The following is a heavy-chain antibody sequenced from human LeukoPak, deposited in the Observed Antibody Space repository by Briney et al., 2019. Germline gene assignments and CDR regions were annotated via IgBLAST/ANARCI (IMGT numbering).Heavy chain of an antibody. V-gene: IGHV4-59*01. Sequence: PSETLSLTCTVSGGSFSTYYWSWIRQPPGKGLEWIGYIYYSGSTNYNPSLRSRVTMSVDTSKKQFSLKLSSVTAADTAVYYCARDSVRKGSYYYYYGMDVWGQGTTVTVSS. CDR2: IYYSGST. CDR3: ARDSVRKGSYYYYYGMDV. CDR1: GGSFSTYY. J-gene: IGHJ6*02. D-gene: IGHD2-15*01.